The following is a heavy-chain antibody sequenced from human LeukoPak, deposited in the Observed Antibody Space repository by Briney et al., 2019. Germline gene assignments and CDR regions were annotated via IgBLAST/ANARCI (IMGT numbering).Heavy chain of an antibody. CDR3: ARRARWVGSSHTVRSNRLQSYAFDI. CDR1: GGSFSGYY. J-gene: IGHJ3*02. D-gene: IGHD6-13*01. CDR2: INHSGST. V-gene: IGHV4-34*01. Sequence: PSETLSLTCAVYGGSFSGYYWSWIRQPPGKGLEWIGEINHSGSTNYNPSLKSRVTISVDTSKNQFSLKLSSVTAADTAVYYCARRARWVGSSHTVRSNRLQSYAFDIWGQGTMVTVSS.